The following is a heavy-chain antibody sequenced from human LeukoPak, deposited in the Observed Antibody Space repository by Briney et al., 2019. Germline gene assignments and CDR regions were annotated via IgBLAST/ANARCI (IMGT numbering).Heavy chain of an antibody. J-gene: IGHJ3*02. V-gene: IGHV1-2*06. D-gene: IGHD1-26*01. CDR1: GYTFTGYY. Sequence: GASVKVSCKASGYTFTGYYMHWVRQAPGQGLEWMGRINPNSGSTNYAQKFQGRVTMTRDTSISTAYMKLSRLRSDDTAVYYCARAYYDHFDAFDIWGQGTMVTVSS. CDR3: ARAYYDHFDAFDI. CDR2: INPNSGST.